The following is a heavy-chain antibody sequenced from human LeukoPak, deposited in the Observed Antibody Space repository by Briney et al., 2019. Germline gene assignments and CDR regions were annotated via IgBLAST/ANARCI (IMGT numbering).Heavy chain of an antibody. CDR2: INPSGGST. D-gene: IGHD2-2*02. CDR3: AREFDSTSCHMYAGCHDAFDI. CDR1: GYTFTSYY. J-gene: IGHJ3*02. Sequence: ASVKVSCKAPGYTFTSYYMHWVRQAPGQGLEWMGIINPSGGSTSYAQKFQGRVTMTRDTSTSTVYMELSSLRSEDTAVYYCAREFDSTSCHMYAGCHDAFDIWGQGTMVTVSS. V-gene: IGHV1-46*01.